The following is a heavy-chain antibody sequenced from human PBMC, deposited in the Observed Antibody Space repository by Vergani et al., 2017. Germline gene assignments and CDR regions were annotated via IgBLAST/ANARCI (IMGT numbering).Heavy chain of an antibody. J-gene: IGHJ4*02. CDR1: GYTFTSYG. V-gene: IGHV1-18*01. CDR2: ISAYNGNT. CDR3: ERGGRYCSGGSCLEIDY. Sequence: QVQLVQSGAEVKKPGASVKVSCKASGYTFTSYGISWVRQAPGQGLEWMGWISAYNGNTNNAHKLQGRVTMNTDASTSTAYMELRSLRSDDTAVYYCERGGRYCSGGSCLEIDYWGQGTLVTVSS. D-gene: IGHD2-15*01.